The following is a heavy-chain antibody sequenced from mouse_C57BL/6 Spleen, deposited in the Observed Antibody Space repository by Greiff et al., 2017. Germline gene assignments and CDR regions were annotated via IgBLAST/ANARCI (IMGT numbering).Heavy chain of an antibody. CDR1: GYTFTSYW. CDR3: ARSPSTVVAEYAMDY. D-gene: IGHD1-1*01. V-gene: IGHV1-50*01. CDR2: IDPSDSYT. J-gene: IGHJ4*01. Sequence: VQLQQPGAELVKPGASVNLSCKASGYTFTSYWMQWVKQRPGQGLEWIGEIDPSDSYTTYNQKFQGKATLTVYTYSSPAYMPLSSLTSEDSAVYYCARSPSTVVAEYAMDYWGQGTSVTVSS.